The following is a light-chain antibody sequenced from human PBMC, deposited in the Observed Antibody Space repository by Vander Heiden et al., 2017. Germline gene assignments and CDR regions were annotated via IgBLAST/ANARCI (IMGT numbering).Light chain of an antibody. CDR1: SSNIGSNY. CDR3: AAWDDSLSGYV. V-gene: IGLV1-47*01. Sequence: QSVLTQPPSASGTPGQRVTTSCSGSSSNIGSNYVSWYQQLPGTAPKVLIYRNNQRPSGVPDRFSGSKSGTSASLAISGLRSEDEADYYCAAWDDSLSGYVFGTGTKVNVL. CDR2: RNN. J-gene: IGLJ1*01.